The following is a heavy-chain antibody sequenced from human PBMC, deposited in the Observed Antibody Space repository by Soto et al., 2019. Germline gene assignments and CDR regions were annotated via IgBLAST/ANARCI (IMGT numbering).Heavy chain of an antibody. V-gene: IGHV3-48*02. Sequence: EVQLVESGGGLVQPGGSLRLSCAASGFTFSSYSMNWVRQAPGKGLEWVSYMSSSSSTIFYADSVKGRFTISRDNAKNSLYLQMNSLRDADTAVYYCARVIMDVWGQGTTVTVSS. CDR3: ARVIMDV. J-gene: IGHJ6*02. CDR1: GFTFSSYS. CDR2: MSSSSSTI.